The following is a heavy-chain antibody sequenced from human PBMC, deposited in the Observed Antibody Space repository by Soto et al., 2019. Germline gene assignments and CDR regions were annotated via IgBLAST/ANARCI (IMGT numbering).Heavy chain of an antibody. V-gene: IGHV3-15*07. CDR2: IKSKTDGGTT. CDR3: TTDGMYYYDSSGHGTFVDY. CDR1: GFTFSNAW. D-gene: IGHD3-22*01. J-gene: IGHJ4*02. Sequence: GGSLRLSCAASGFTFSNAWMNWVRQAPGKGLEWVGRIKSKTDGGTTDYAAPVKGRFTISRDDSKNTLYLQMNSLKTEDTAVYYCTTDGMYYYDSSGHGTFVDYWGQGTLVTVSS.